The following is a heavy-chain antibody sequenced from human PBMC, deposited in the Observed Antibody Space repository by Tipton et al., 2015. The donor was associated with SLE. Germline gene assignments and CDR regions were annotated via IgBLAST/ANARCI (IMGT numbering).Heavy chain of an antibody. V-gene: IGHV4-39*07. J-gene: IGHJ3*02. CDR2: IYYSGST. Sequence: LRLSCTVSGGSISSSSYYWGWIRQPPGKGLEWIGSIYYSGSTYYNPSLKSRVTISVDTSKNQFSLKLSSVTAADTAVYYCAREGGYSSSSDAFDIWGQGTMVTVPS. CDR1: GGSISSSSYY. D-gene: IGHD6-6*01. CDR3: AREGGYSSSSDAFDI.